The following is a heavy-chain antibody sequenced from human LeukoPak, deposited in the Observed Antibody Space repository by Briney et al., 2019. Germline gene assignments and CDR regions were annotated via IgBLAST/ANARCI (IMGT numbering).Heavy chain of an antibody. J-gene: IGHJ6*02. V-gene: IGHV5-51*01. D-gene: IGHD5-24*01. CDR1: GYSFTSYW. CDR3: ARLEMSTKNYYYAMDV. CDR2: IYPGDSDT. Sequence: GESLKISCKGSGYSFTSYWIGWVRQMPGKGLEWMGIIYPGDSDTNYSPSFQGHVTISADKSISTAYLQWSSLKASDTAMYYCARLEMSTKNYYYAMDVWGQGTTVTVSS.